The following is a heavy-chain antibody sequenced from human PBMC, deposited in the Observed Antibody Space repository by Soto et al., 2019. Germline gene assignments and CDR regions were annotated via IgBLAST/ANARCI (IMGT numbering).Heavy chain of an antibody. J-gene: IGHJ5*02. CDR1: GGSISSSSYY. CDR3: XXXXXXXWFDP. CDR2: IYYSGST. Sequence: QLQLQESGPGLVKPSETLSLTCTVSGGSISSSSYYWGWIRQPPGKGLAWIGNIYYSGSTYYNPXXXXXXXXXXXXXXXXXXXXXXXXXXXXXXXXXXXXXXXXXWFDPWGQGTLVTVSS. V-gene: IGHV4-39*01.